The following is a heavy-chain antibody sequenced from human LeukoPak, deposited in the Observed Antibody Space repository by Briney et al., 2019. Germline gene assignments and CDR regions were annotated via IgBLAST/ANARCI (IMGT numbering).Heavy chain of an antibody. CDR2: IYTSGST. D-gene: IGHD3-3*01. Sequence: SETLSLTCTVSGGSISSYYWSWIRQPAGKGLEWIGRIYTSGSTNYNPSLKSRVTMSVDTSKNQFSLKLSSVTAADTAVYYCARGDYDFWSGYYWFDHWGQGTLVTVSS. V-gene: IGHV4-4*07. CDR1: GGSISSYY. J-gene: IGHJ5*02. CDR3: ARGDYDFWSGYYWFDH.